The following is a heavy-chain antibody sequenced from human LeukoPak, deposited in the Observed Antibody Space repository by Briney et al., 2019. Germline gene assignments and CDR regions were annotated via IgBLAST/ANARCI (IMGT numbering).Heavy chain of an antibody. Sequence: SETLSLTCTISGGSISSSSYYWGWIRQPPGKGLEWIGSIYYSGSTYYNPSLKSRVAISVDTSKNQFSLKLSSVTAADTAVYYCASPNPYIVVVPAAGGPNAFDIWGQGTMVTVS. D-gene: IGHD2-2*01. J-gene: IGHJ3*02. V-gene: IGHV4-39*01. CDR2: IYYSGST. CDR3: ASPNPYIVVVPAAGGPNAFDI. CDR1: GGSISSSSYY.